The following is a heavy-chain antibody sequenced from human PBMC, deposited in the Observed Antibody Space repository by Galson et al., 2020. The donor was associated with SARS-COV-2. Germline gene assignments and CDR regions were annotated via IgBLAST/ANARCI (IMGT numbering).Heavy chain of an antibody. Sequence: LYLTCAASGFAFSSYTMNWVRQAPGKGLEWVASLDTSSTYIYHADSLKGRFTISRDNAENSLYLQMNSLRAEDTAVYYCARSPPASTSGTSIYFDYWGQGTQVTVS. J-gene: IGHJ4*02. CDR2: LDTSSTYI. V-gene: IGHV3-21*01. D-gene: IGHD3-10*01. CDR1: GFAFSSYT. CDR3: ARSPPASTSGTSIYFDY.